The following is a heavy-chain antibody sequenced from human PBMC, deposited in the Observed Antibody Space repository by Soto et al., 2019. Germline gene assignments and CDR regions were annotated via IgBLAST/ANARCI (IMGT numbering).Heavy chain of an antibody. CDR1: GGTFSSHA. CDR3: ARGNKGPGHYGPGSQGWYGP. V-gene: IGHV1-69*06. D-gene: IGHD3-10*01. Sequence: SVKVSCKVSGGTFSSHAINWLRQAPGQGLEWMGVIIPVTDTPNNAEKFQGRVTITADKSTTTVYMDLSSLTFDDTAVYFCARGNKGPGHYGPGSQGWYGPWGQGTLVTVSS. CDR2: IIPVTDTP. J-gene: IGHJ5*02.